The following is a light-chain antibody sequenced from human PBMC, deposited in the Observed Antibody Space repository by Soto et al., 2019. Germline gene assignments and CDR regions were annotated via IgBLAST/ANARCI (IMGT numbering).Light chain of an antibody. CDR2: DVS. CDR1: SSDVGGYSY. CDR3: ASYTTSSTYV. J-gene: IGLJ1*01. Sequence: QSALTQPASVSGSPGQSIAISCTGTSSDVGGYSYVSWYQQQPGKAPKLVISDVSNRPSGVSDRFSCSKSGNTASLTISGLQTEDEADYYCASYTTSSTYVFGTGTKVTVL. V-gene: IGLV2-14*01.